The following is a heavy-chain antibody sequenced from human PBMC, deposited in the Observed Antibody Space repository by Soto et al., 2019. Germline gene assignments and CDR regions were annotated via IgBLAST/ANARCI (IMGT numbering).Heavy chain of an antibody. D-gene: IGHD3-22*01. CDR3: ARDGNYYDSSGYYPLFDY. Sequence: ASVKVSCKASGYTFTSYYMHWVRQAPGQGLEWMGIINPSGGSTSYAQKFQGRVTMTRDTSTSTVYMELSSLRSEDTAVYYCARDGNYYDSSGYYPLFDYWGQGTLVTSPQ. CDR2: INPSGGST. J-gene: IGHJ4*02. V-gene: IGHV1-46*01. CDR1: GYTFTSYY.